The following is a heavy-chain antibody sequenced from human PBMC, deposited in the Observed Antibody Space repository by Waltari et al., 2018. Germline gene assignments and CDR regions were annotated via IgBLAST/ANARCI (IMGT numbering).Heavy chain of an antibody. V-gene: IGHV1-2*04. CDR2: INPNRGGT. J-gene: IGHJ5*02. D-gene: IGHD4-17*01. CDR1: GYTFTGYY. Sequence: QVQLVQSGAEVKKPGASVKVSCKASGYTFTGYYMHWVRQAPGQGLEWMGWINPNRGGTNYEQKFQGWVTMTRDTSISTAYMELSRLRSDDTAVYYCARDVNYGDYGWFDPWGQGTLVTVSS. CDR3: ARDVNYGDYGWFDP.